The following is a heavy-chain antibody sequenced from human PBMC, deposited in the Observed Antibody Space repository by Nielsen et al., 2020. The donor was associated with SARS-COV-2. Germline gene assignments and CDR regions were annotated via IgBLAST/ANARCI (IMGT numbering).Heavy chain of an antibody. CDR3: ASPTLYSGREVSDY. CDR1: GFTFTTFA. Sequence: GGSLRLSCPASGFTFTTFAISWVRQAPGKGLEWVSAISGSGGSTYYADSVKGRFTISRDNSKNTLYLQMNSLRAEDTAVYYCASPTLYSGREVSDYWGQGTLVTVSS. J-gene: IGHJ4*02. D-gene: IGHD1-26*01. V-gene: IGHV3-23*01. CDR2: ISGSGGST.